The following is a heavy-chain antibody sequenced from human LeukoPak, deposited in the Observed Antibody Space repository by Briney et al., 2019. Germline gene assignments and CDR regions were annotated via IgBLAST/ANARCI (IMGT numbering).Heavy chain of an antibody. CDR3: ARASYSYDINGWVPFDY. CDR2: IYTSGST. V-gene: IGHV4-61*02. J-gene: IGHJ4*02. CDR1: GNSISSGDNY. Sequence: SETLSPTCTVSGNSISSGDNYWSWIRQPAGNGLEWIGRIYTSGSTNYNPSLKSRVTISGDTSKNQFSLRLSSVTAADTAVYYCARASYSYDINGWVPFDYWGQGTLVTVSS. D-gene: IGHD3-22*01.